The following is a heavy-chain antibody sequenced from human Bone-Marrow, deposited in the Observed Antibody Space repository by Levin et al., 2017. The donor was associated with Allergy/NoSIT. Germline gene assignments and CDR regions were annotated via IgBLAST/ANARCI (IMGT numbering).Heavy chain of an antibody. J-gene: IGHJ4*02. CDR3: AREGGLLGGSIAVAGLDY. Sequence: GESLKISCAASGFTFSSYAMHWVRQAPGKGLEWVAVISYDGSNKYYADSVKGRFTISRDNSKNTLYLQMNSLRAEDTAVYYCAREGGLLGGSIAVAGLDYWGQGTLVTVSS. V-gene: IGHV3-30*04. CDR2: ISYDGSNK. CDR1: GFTFSSYA. D-gene: IGHD6-19*01.